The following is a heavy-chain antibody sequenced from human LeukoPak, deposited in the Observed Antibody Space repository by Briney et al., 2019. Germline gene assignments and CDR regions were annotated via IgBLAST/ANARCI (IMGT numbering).Heavy chain of an antibody. V-gene: IGHV3-9*01. J-gene: IGHJ3*02. CDR1: GFTFDDYA. Sequence: GGSLRLSCAASGFTFDDYAMHWVRQAPGKGLGWVSGISWSSGIIGYADSVKGRFTISRDNAKNSLDLQMESLRAEDTAVYYCAKDTGSPADAITMEDNAFDIWGQGTMVTVSS. CDR3: AKDTGSPADAITMEDNAFDI. D-gene: IGHD3-3*01. CDR2: ISWSSGII.